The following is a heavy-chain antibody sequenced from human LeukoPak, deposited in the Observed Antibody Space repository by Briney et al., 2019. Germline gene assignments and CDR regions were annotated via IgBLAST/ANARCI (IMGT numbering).Heavy chain of an antibody. J-gene: IGHJ3*02. CDR3: ARDRITMIVVGEENAFDI. D-gene: IGHD3-22*01. CDR2: IYYSGST. V-gene: IGHV4-59*01. CDR1: GGSISSYY. Sequence: PSETLSLTCTVSGGSISSYYWSWIRQPPGKGLEWIGYIYYSGSTNYNPSLKSRVTISVDTSKKQFSLKLSSVTAADTAVYYCARDRITMIVVGEENAFDIWGQGTMVTVSS.